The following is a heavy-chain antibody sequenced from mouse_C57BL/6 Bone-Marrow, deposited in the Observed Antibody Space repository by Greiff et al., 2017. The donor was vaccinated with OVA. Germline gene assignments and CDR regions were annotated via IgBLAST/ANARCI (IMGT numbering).Heavy chain of an antibody. CDR2: IYPGSGST. CDR1: GYTFTSYW. CDR3: ARGRYDYESFDY. Sequence: QVQLQQPGAELVKPGASVKMSCKASGYTFTSYWITWVKQRPGQGLEWIGDIYPGSGSTNYNEKFKSKATLTVDTSSSTAYMQLSSLTSEDSAVYYCARGRYDYESFDYWGQGTTLTVSS. V-gene: IGHV1-55*01. J-gene: IGHJ2*01. D-gene: IGHD2-4*01.